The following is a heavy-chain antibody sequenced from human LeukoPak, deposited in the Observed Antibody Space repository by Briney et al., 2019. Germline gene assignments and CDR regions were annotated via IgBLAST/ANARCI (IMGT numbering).Heavy chain of an antibody. D-gene: IGHD1-26*01. CDR3: ARVGARAHY. CDR2: INHSGST. J-gene: IGHJ4*02. Sequence: SETLSLTCAVYGGSFSGYYWSWIRQPPGKGLEWIGEINHSGSTNYNPSLKSRVTISVDTSKNQFSLKLSSVTAADTAVYYCARVGARAHYWGQGTLVTVSS. V-gene: IGHV4-34*01. CDR1: GGSFSGYY.